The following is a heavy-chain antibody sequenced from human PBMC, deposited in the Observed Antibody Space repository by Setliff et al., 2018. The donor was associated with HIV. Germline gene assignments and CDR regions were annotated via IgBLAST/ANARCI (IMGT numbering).Heavy chain of an antibody. CDR3: ARGVAAAGL. V-gene: IGHV4-39*07. Sequence: SETLSLTCTVSGGSISSSSYYWAWIRQPPGKGLEWIGNIFYSGHTFYNPSLRSRVTISVDTSKNQFSLKLSSVTAADTALYYCARGVAAAGLWGQGTLVTV. CDR1: GGSISSSSYY. CDR2: IFYSGHT. J-gene: IGHJ4*02. D-gene: IGHD6-13*01.